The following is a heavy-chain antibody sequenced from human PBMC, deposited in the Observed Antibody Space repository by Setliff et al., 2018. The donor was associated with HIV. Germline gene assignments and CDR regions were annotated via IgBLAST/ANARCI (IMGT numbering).Heavy chain of an antibody. J-gene: IGHJ4*02. Sequence: SETLSLTCTVSGGSIIRSSYYWGWIRQPPGKGLEWIGSIYKSGTTNYSPSLKSRVTISAGPSKNQFSLKLTSVTAADTAVYYCGRLSETAMASFDSRGQGILVTVSS. V-gene: IGHV4-39*07. D-gene: IGHD2-21*02. CDR2: IYKSGTT. CDR3: GRLSETAMASFDS. CDR1: GGSIIRSSYY.